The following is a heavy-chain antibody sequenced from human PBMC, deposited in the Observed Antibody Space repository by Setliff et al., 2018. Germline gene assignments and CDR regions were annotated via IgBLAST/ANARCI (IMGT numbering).Heavy chain of an antibody. CDR3: ATRTPVTFSGVVTTV. V-gene: IGHV1-18*01. CDR2: ITNYNGKT. J-gene: IGHJ4*02. D-gene: IGHD3-3*01. CDR1: GLTFTTLS. Sequence: GASVKVSCKASGLTFTTLSISWVRQAPGQGLEWMGWITNYNGKTDYAQKFQDRVILTTDTSTNTAYMELRNLRPDDKAIYYCATRTPVTFSGVVTTVWGQGSLVTVSS.